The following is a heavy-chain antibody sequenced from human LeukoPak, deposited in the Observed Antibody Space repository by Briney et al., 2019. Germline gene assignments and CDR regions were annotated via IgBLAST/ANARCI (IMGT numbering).Heavy chain of an antibody. CDR1: GFTFRAYT. CDR3: AREHDFWNGYYTDY. J-gene: IGHJ4*02. Sequence: GGSLRLSCAASGFTFRAYTMSWVRQAPGKGLEWVSSISSSSSHIYYRDSLKGRFTTSRDNAENSLYLQVDSLRAEDTAVYYCAREHDFWNGYYTDYWGQGTLVTVSS. CDR2: ISSSSSHI. D-gene: IGHD3-3*01. V-gene: IGHV3-21*01.